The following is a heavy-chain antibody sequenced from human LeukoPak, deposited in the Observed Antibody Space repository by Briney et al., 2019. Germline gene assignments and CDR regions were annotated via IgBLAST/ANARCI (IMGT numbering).Heavy chain of an antibody. CDR2: ISGYNGNT. D-gene: IGHD6-13*01. CDR3: AAPSSSWLPSGAFDI. V-gene: IGHV1-18*01. CDR1: GYTFTRSG. Sequence: ASVKVSCKASGYTFTRSGISWVRQAPGQGLEWMGWISGYNGNTNYAQQLQGRVTMTTDTSTSTTYMELRSLRPDDTAVYYCAAPSSSWLPSGAFDIWGQGTMVTVSS. J-gene: IGHJ3*02.